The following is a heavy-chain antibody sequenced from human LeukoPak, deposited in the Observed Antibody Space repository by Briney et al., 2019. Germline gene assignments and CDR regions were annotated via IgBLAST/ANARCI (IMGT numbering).Heavy chain of an antibody. CDR3: ARGQLRYYYGSGSYYNPRYEYFQH. J-gene: IGHJ1*01. V-gene: IGHV4-59*12. Sequence: PSETLSLTCTVSGGSINNYYWSWIRQPPGKGLEWIGYIHYRGNTNYNPSLKSRITILVDTSKNQFSLKLSSVTAADTAVYYCARGQLRYYYGSGSYYNPRYEYFQHWGQGTLVTVSS. CDR1: GGSINNYY. D-gene: IGHD3-10*01. CDR2: IHYRGNT.